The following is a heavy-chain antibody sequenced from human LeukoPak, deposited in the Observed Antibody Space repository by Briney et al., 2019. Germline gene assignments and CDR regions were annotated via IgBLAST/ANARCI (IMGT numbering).Heavy chain of an antibody. CDR2: INPNSGGT. J-gene: IGHJ6*02. Sequence: ASVKVSCKASGYTFTGYYMHWVRQAPGQGLEWMGWINPNSGGTNYAQKFQGRVTMTRDTSISTAYMELSRLRSDDTAVYYCARDDAWVRIYCGGDCYSAYYGMDVWGQGTTVTVSS. D-gene: IGHD2-21*02. CDR1: GYTFTGYY. V-gene: IGHV1-2*02. CDR3: ARDDAWVRIYCGGDCYSAYYGMDV.